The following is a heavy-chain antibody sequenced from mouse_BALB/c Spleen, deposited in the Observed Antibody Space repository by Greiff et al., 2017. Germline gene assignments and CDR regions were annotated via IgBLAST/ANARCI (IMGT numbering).Heavy chain of an antibody. J-gene: IGHJ2*01. Sequence: EVQLQQSGPELMKPGASVKISCKASGYSFTSYYMHWVKQSHGKSLEWIGYIDPFNGGTSYNQKFKGKATLTVDKSSSTAYMHLSSLTSEDSAVYYCARDYGSSYYFDYWGQGTTLTVSS. CDR3: ARDYGSSYYFDY. CDR2: IDPFNGGT. CDR1: GYSFTSYY. V-gene: IGHV1-28*01. D-gene: IGHD1-1*01.